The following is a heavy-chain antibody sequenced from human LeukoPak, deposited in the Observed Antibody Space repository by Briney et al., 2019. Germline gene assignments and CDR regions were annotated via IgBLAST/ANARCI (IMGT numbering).Heavy chain of an antibody. CDR1: GFTVSSNY. J-gene: IGHJ4*02. CDR2: IYSGGST. V-gene: IGHV3-53*01. Sequence: GGSLRLSCAASGFTVSSNYMSWVRQAPGKGLEWVSVIYSGGSTYYADSVKGRFTISRDNSKNTLYLQMNSLRAEDTAVYYCARDRVGELERGEYYFDYWGQGTLVTVSS. CDR3: ARDRVGELERGEYYFDY. D-gene: IGHD1-1*01.